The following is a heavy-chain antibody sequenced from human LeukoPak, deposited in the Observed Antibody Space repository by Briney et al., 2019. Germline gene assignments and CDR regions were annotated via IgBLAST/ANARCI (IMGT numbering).Heavy chain of an antibody. J-gene: IGHJ4*02. D-gene: IGHD2-15*01. V-gene: IGHV3-20*04. CDR3: AKAQYCSGGSCYFDY. CDR2: INWNGGST. CDR1: GFTFDDYG. Sequence: GGSLRLSCAASGFTFDDYGMSWVRQAPGKGLEWVSGINWNGGSTGYADSVKGRFTISRDNAKNSLYLQMNSLRAEDTALYYCAKAQYCSGGSCYFDYWGQGTLVTVSS.